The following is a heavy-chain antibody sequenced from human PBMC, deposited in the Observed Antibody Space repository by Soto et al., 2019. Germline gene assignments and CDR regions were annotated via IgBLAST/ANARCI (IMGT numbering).Heavy chain of an antibody. J-gene: IGHJ4*02. V-gene: IGHV3-7*01. D-gene: IGHD1-26*01. CDR2: INPDGSER. Sequence: GGSLRLSCAASGFSFSVSWMSWFRQAPGKGLEGVANINPDGSERYYLDSVKGRFTISRDNAKNSLYLQMNTLRVEDTAVYYCATGHYSDVLGGQGTQVTVSS. CDR3: ATGHYSDVL. CDR1: GFSFSVSW.